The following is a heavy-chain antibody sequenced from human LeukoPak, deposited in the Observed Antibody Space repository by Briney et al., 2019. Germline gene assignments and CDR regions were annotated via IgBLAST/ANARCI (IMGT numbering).Heavy chain of an antibody. D-gene: IGHD5-24*01. J-gene: IGHJ5*02. CDR3: ARGDGSHRREDGFDP. V-gene: IGHV4-34*01. CDR1: GGSFSGYY. Sequence: PSESLSLTCAVYGGSFSGYYWSWIRQPPGKGLEWIGEINHSGGTNYNPSLKSRVTISVDTSKNQFSLKLSSVTAADTAVYYCARGDGSHRREDGFDPWGQGTLVTVSS. CDR2: INHSGGT.